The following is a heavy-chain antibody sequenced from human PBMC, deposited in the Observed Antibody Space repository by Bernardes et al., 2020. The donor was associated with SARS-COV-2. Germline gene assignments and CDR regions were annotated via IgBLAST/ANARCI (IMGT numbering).Heavy chain of an antibody. V-gene: IGHV1-18*01. CDR3: ATVVGNGYGGGWFDP. CDR2: ISADNGNT. Sequence: ASVKVSCKASGYTFTSYGISWVRQAPGQGLEWMGWISADNGNTNYAQKLQGRVTMTTDTSTNTAYMELRSLRSADTAVDYCATVVGNGYGGGWFDPWGQGTLVTVSS. J-gene: IGHJ5*02. CDR1: GYTFTSYG. D-gene: IGHD5-18*01.